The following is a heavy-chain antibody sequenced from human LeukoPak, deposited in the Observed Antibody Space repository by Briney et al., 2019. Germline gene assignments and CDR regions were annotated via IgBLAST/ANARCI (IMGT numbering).Heavy chain of an antibody. CDR3: ARDAAAMDVYYYYYYMDV. V-gene: IGHV3-21*01. D-gene: IGHD5-18*01. CDR1: GFTFSSYS. CDR2: ISSRSSYI. Sequence: GGSLRLSCAASGFTFSSYSMNWVRQAPGKGLEWVSSISSRSSYIYYADSVKGRFTLSRDNAKNSLYLQMNSLRAEDTAVYYCARDAAAMDVYYYYYYMDVWGKGTTVTVSS. J-gene: IGHJ6*03.